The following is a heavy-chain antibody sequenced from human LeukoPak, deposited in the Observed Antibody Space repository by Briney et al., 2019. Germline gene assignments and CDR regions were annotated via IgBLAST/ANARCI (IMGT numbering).Heavy chain of an antibody. J-gene: IGHJ4*02. CDR1: GGSISSNSYY. D-gene: IGHD2-21*01. V-gene: IGHV4-39*01. CDR3: ARGVVIAPQTFDY. Sequence: PSETLSLTCTVSGGSISSNSYYWDWIRQPPGKGLEWIGSIYYSGSTYYNPSLKSRVTISVDTSKNQFSLKLSSVTAADTAVYYCARGVVIAPQTFDYWGQGTLVTVSS. CDR2: IYYSGST.